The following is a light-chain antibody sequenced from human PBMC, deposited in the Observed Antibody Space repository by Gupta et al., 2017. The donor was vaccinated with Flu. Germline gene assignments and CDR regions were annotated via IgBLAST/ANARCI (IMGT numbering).Light chain of an antibody. CDR2: AVT. Sequence: QSALTQPPSASGSPGQSVTISCTGTSSDVGGYDYVSWYQQYPGKVPKLMIYAVTKRPSGVPDRFSGSKSGNTASLTVSGRQAEDEADYYCTSYAGSNNVVFGGGTKLTVL. V-gene: IGLV2-8*01. J-gene: IGLJ2*01. CDR3: TSYAGSNNVV. CDR1: SSDVGGYDY.